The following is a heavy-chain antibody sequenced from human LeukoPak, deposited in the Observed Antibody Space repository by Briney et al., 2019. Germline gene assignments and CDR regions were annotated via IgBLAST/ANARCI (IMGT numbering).Heavy chain of an antibody. D-gene: IGHD1-26*01. Sequence: PGGSLRLSCAASGFTFSRYEMNWVRQAPGKGLEWVSYITADGTNTYYADSVKGRFTISRDNAKNSLYLQMNSLRADDTAIYYCAREVEWELPDYWGQGTLVTVSS. V-gene: IGHV3-48*03. CDR2: ITADGTNT. CDR3: AREVEWELPDY. CDR1: GFTFSRYE. J-gene: IGHJ4*02.